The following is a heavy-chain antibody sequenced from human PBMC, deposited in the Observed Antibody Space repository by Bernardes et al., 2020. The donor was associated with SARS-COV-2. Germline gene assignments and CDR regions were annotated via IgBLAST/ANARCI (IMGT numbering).Heavy chain of an antibody. Sequence: GGSLRLSCAASGFTFSSYSMNWVRQAPGKGLEWVSYISSSSSTTYYADSVKGRFTISRDNAKNSLYLQMNSLRAEDTAVYYCATPWGSSWLPYYYYGMDVWGQGTTVTVSS. CDR3: ATPWGSSWLPYYYYGMDV. V-gene: IGHV3-48*01. CDR1: GFTFSSYS. D-gene: IGHD6-13*01. CDR2: ISSSSSTT. J-gene: IGHJ6*02.